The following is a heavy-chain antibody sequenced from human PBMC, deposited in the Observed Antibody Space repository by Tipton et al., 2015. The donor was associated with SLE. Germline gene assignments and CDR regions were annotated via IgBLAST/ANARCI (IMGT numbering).Heavy chain of an antibody. CDR3: AGLYGDYGYFHH. J-gene: IGHJ1*01. V-gene: IGHV4-59*01. CDR2: IFDSGTT. D-gene: IGHD4-17*01. Sequence: TLSLTCTVSGDSIRSYYWSWIRRPPGKGLEWIGYIFDSGTTNYNPSFESRVSMSVDTSKNQISLRLSSVTAADTAVYFCAGLYGDYGYFHHWGQGTLVTVSS. CDR1: GDSIRSYY.